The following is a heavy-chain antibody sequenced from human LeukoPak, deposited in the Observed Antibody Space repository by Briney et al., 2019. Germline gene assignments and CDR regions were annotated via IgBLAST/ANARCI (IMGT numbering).Heavy chain of an antibody. J-gene: IGHJ3*02. CDR3: TKDQSGYCRSGICYIRDDAFDI. D-gene: IGHD2-8*01. CDR1: RFTFSNYA. V-gene: IGHV3-23*01. Sequence: GGSLRLSCAASRFTFSNYAMSWVRQAPGKGLEWVSLIGTGDGGPYYADSVKGRFTISRDNSKNTLYLQMNSLRAEDTAIYYCTKDQSGYCRSGICYIRDDAFDIWGQGTMVTVSS. CDR2: IGTGDGGP.